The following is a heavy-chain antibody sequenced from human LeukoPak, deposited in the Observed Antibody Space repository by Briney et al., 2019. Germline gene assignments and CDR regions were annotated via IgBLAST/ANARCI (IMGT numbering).Heavy chain of an antibody. CDR2: INPNSGGT. CDR3: AREYMPDYYYYYIDV. Sequence: EASVKVSCKASGYTFTGYYMHWVRQAPGQGLEWMGWINPNSGGTNYAQKFQGRVTMTRDTSISTAYMELSRLRSDDTAVYYCAREYMPDYYYYYIDVWGKGTTVTVSS. V-gene: IGHV1-2*02. CDR1: GYTFTGYY. J-gene: IGHJ6*03. D-gene: IGHD2-2*01.